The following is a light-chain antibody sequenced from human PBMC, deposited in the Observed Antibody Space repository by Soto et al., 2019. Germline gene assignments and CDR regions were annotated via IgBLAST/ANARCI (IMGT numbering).Light chain of an antibody. Sequence: IVLTQSPGTLSLSPGERATLSCRASQTVSSNFLAWYQEKPGQGPRLLIYGASNRATGIPARFSGSGSGTDFTLTISSLEPEDFAVYYCQQRSNWPVFGQGTKVDIK. CDR1: QTVSSN. J-gene: IGKJ1*01. CDR2: GAS. CDR3: QQRSNWPV. V-gene: IGKV3-11*01.